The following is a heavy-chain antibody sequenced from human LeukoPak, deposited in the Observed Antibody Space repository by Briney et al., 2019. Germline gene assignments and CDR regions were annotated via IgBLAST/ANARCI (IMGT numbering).Heavy chain of an antibody. Sequence: GGSLRLSCAASGFTFSSYAMHWVRQAPGKGLEWVAVISYDGSNKYYADSVKGRFTISRDNAKNSLYLQMNSLRAEDTAVYYCALELRYWGQGTLVTASS. CDR3: ALELRY. D-gene: IGHD1-7*01. V-gene: IGHV3-30-3*01. CDR1: GFTFSSYA. J-gene: IGHJ4*02. CDR2: ISYDGSNK.